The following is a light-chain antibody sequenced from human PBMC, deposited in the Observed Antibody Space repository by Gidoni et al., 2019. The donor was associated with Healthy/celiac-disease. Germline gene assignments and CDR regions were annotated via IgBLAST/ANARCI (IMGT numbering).Light chain of an antibody. V-gene: IGKV3-15*01. Sequence: EIVMTQSPATLSVSPGERATLSCRASQSVSSYLAWYHQKPGQAPRLLIYGASTRATGIPARFSGSGSGTEFPLTISSLQSEDFAVYYCQQYNNWPRTFGQGTKVEIK. CDR2: GAS. CDR1: QSVSSY. J-gene: IGKJ1*01. CDR3: QQYNNWPRT.